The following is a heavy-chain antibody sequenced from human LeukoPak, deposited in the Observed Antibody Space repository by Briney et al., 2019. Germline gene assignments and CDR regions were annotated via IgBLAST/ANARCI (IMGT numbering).Heavy chain of an antibody. Sequence: PGRTLRLSCAASGFTFSSYGMHWVRQAPGKGLEWVAVIWYDGSNKYYADSVKGRFTISRDNPKNTLYLQMNSLRAEDTAVYYCARDGELPADYWGQGTLVTVSS. CDR2: IWYDGSNK. V-gene: IGHV3-33*01. CDR3: ARDGELPADY. D-gene: IGHD1-26*01. CDR1: GFTFSSYG. J-gene: IGHJ4*02.